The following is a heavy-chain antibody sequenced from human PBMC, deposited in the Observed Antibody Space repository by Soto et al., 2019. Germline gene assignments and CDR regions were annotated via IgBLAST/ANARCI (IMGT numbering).Heavy chain of an antibody. J-gene: IGHJ3*01. CDR1: GFTFSSYS. CDR2: ISSSSSYI. Sequence: GGSLRLSCAASGFTFSSYSMNWVRQAPGKGLEWVSSISSSSSYIYYADSVKGRFTISRGNAKNSLYLQMNSLRAEDTAVYYFVRVAYGHIEGAPRVAYDFRGQGTIDPGSS. V-gene: IGHV3-21*01. CDR3: VRVAYGHIEGAPRVAYDF. D-gene: IGHD4-17*01.